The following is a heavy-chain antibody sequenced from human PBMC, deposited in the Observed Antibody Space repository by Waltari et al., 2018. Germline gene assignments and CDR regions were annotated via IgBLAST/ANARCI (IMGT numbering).Heavy chain of an antibody. D-gene: IGHD3-22*01. V-gene: IGHV3-23*01. CDR2: ISASGSTT. Sequence: DVQLLESGGDSVQSGGSLRLSCVAYGFTFENYAMNWVRPAPGKGLQWVSSISASGSTTYYAASVNGRFTISRDTSKSTLFLQMNNLRVEDTALYYCAKDLDGKFYYGYYNMDVWGQGTTVTVSS. J-gene: IGHJ6*02. CDR1: GFTFENYA. CDR3: AKDLDGKFYYGYYNMDV.